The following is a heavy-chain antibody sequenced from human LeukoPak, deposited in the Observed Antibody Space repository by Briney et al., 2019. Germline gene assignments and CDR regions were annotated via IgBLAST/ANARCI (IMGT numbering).Heavy chain of an antibody. Sequence: PGGSLRLSCAASGFTFSSYGMPWVRQAPGKGLEWVAFISYDGSNDNYADSVKGRFTISRDNSKNTVDLQMNGLRTEDTAVYYSAKGNGAPNWFESWGQGSLVTVSS. V-gene: IGHV3-30*18. D-gene: IGHD1-1*01. CDR3: AKGNGAPNWFES. CDR1: GFTFSSYG. J-gene: IGHJ5*01. CDR2: ISYDGSND.